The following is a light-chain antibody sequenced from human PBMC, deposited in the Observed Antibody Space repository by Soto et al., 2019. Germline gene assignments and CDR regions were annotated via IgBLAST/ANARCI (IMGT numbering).Light chain of an antibody. CDR1: SSDLAIYNY. J-gene: IGLJ1*01. CDR2: QVT. CDR3: SSYTDSSTYV. Sequence: QSVLTQPASVSGSPGQSITISCTGTSSDLAIYNYVSWYQQQPGKAPKLMIYQVTNRPSGVSNRFSGSRSGNTASLTISGLLGDDEADHYCSSYTDSSTYVFGTGTKLTVL. V-gene: IGLV2-14*01.